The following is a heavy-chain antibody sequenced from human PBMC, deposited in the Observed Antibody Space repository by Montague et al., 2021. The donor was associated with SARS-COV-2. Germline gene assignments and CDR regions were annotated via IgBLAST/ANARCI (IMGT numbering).Heavy chain of an antibody. CDR3: ARRGYYDSAGYHWHLDL. CDR1: GGSINDHY. J-gene: IGHJ2*01. CDR2: ISSNGKT. D-gene: IGHD3-22*01. V-gene: IGHV4-4*09. Sequence: SKTLSLTCTVSGGSINDHYRSWIRQSPGKGLEWIGYISSNGKTNYNPSLKSRVTLSADASRNEFSLKLDSVTAADTAVYLCARRGYYDSAGYHWHLDLWGRGMLVTVSS.